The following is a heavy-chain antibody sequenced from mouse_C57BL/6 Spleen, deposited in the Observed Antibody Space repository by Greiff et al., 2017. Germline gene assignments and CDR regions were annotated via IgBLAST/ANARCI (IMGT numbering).Heavy chain of an antibody. J-gene: IGHJ1*03. V-gene: IGHV2-5*01. CDR2: IWRGGST. CDR1: GFSLTSYG. D-gene: IGHD1-1*01. CDR3: ATITTVVATRYVDV. Sequence: QVQLQQSGPGLVQPSQSLSITCTVSGFSLTSYGVHWVRQSPGKGLEWLGVIWRGGSTDYNAAFMSRLSITKDNSKIQVFFKMNSLQADDTAIYYCATITTVVATRYVDVWGTGTTVTVSS.